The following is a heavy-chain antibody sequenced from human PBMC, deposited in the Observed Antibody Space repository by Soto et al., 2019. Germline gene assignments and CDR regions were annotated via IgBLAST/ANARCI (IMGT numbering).Heavy chain of an antibody. D-gene: IGHD2-15*01. CDR2: ISYDGSNK. Sequence: GGSLRLSCAASGFTFSSYGMHWVRQAPGKGLEWVAVISYDGSNKYYADSVKGRFTISRDNSKNTLYLQMNSLRAEDTAVYYCAKAPAHSAVLDYWGQGTLVTVSS. V-gene: IGHV3-30*18. CDR3: AKAPAHSAVLDY. J-gene: IGHJ4*02. CDR1: GFTFSSYG.